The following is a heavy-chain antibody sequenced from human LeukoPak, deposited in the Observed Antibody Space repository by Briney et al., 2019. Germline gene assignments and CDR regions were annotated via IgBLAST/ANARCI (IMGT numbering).Heavy chain of an antibody. CDR1: GFTFSLYA. V-gene: IGHV3-48*01. Sequence: GGSLRLSCAASGFTFSLYAMTWVRQAPGKGLEWVSYISGSSTTIHYADSVKGRFTISRDSAKNSLYLQMNSLRAEDTAVYYCAKDGTDIVVVVAATPPDYMDVWGKGTTVTISS. J-gene: IGHJ6*03. CDR3: AKDGTDIVVVVAATPPDYMDV. CDR2: ISGSSTTI. D-gene: IGHD2-15*01.